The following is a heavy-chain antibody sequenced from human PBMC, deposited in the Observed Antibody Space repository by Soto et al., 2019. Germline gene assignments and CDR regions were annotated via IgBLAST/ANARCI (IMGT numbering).Heavy chain of an antibody. V-gene: IGHV6-1*01. CDR1: GDSVSSNSAA. D-gene: IGHD1-20*01. J-gene: IGHJ6*02. CDR2: TYYRSKWYN. Sequence: SQTLSLTCAISGDSVSSNSAAWNWIRQSPSRGLEWLGRTYYRSKWYNDYAVCVKSRITINPDTSKNQFSLQLNSVTPEDTAVYYCARVNGSNWNNYYYYYGMDVWGQGNTVTVS. CDR3: ARVNGSNWNNYYYYYGMDV.